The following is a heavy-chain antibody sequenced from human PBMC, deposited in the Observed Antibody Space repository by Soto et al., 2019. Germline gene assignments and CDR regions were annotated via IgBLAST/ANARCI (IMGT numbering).Heavy chain of an antibody. CDR3: AKGTXXXGDYRAERXEPNH. V-gene: IGHV3-23*01. J-gene: IGHJ1*01. Sequence: EVQLLESGGVLVQPGGSLRLSCAASGFTFNIYAMNWVRQAPGKGLAWVSSISGNGDTTYYADSVKGRFTISRDNSKSTLYLEMHSLRADDTAVYYCAKGTXXXGDYRAERXEPNHWGQGTLVTVSS. CDR2: ISGNGDTT. D-gene: IGHD4-17*01. CDR1: GFTFNIYA.